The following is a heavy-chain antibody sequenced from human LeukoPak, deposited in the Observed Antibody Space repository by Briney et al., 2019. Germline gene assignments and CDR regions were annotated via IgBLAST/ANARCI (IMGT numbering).Heavy chain of an antibody. D-gene: IGHD6-13*01. V-gene: IGHV3-30*18. CDR3: AKDEYSSSWYYYCYYMDV. J-gene: IGHJ6*03. Sequence: AGSLRLSCAASGFTFSSYGMHWVRHAQGQGLEWVAVISYDGSNKYYADSVKGRFTISRDNSKNTLYLQMNSLRAEDTAVYYCAKDEYSSSWYYYCYYMDVWGKGTTVTVSS. CDR1: GFTFSSYG. CDR2: ISYDGSNK.